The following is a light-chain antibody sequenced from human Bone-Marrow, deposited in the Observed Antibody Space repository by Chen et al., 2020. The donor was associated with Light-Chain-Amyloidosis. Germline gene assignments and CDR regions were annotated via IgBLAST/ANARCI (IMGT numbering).Light chain of an antibody. Sequence: SYVLTQPSSVSVAPGETATIACGGNNIGSTSVHWYQQTPGQAPLLVVVDDSDRPSGNPERLSGSNSRNTATLTISRVEAWDEADYYCQVWDRSSDRPVFGGGTKLTVL. V-gene: IGLV3-21*02. CDR3: QVWDRSSDRPV. CDR1: NIGSTS. CDR2: DDS. J-gene: IGLJ3*02.